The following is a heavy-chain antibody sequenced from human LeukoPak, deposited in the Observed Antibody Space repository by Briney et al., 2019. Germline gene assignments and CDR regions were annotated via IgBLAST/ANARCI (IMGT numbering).Heavy chain of an antibody. CDR3: ARDKVGTGATHLDY. CDR2: IYSGGST. D-gene: IGHD1-26*01. J-gene: IGHJ4*02. CDR1: EFSVGSNY. V-gene: IGHV3-66*01. Sequence: GGSLRLSCAASEFSVGSNYMTWVRQAPGKGLEWVSLIYSGGSTYYADSVKGRFTISRDNAMNSLYLEMNSLRAEDTAVYYCARDKVGTGATHLDYWGQGTLVTVSS.